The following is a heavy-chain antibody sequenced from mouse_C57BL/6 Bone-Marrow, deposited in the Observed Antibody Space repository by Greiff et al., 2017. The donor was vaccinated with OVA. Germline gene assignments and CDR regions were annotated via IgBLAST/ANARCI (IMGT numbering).Heavy chain of an antibody. D-gene: IGHD2-10*02. CDR1: GFNIKDDY. Sequence: EVQLQQSGAELVRPGASVKLSCTASGFNIKDDYMHWVKQRPEQGLEWIGWIDPENGDTEYASKFQGKATITADTSSNTAYLQLSSLTSEDTAVYYCTTRVWSYAMDYWGQGTSVTVSS. J-gene: IGHJ4*01. V-gene: IGHV14-4*01. CDR3: TTRVWSYAMDY. CDR2: IDPENGDT.